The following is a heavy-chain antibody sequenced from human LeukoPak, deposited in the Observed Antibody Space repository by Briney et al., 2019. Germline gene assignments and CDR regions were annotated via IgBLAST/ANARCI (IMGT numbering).Heavy chain of an antibody. D-gene: IGHD3-22*01. J-gene: IGHJ4*02. CDR1: GFTFSSYA. Sequence: SGGSLRLSCAASGFTFSSYAMHWVRQAPGKGLEWVAVISYDGSNKYYADSVKGRFTISRDNSKNSLYLQMNSLRAEDTAVYYCARKQSYYYDSSGYSSFDYWGQGTLVTVSS. V-gene: IGHV3-30*04. CDR2: ISYDGSNK. CDR3: ARKQSYYYDSSGYSSFDY.